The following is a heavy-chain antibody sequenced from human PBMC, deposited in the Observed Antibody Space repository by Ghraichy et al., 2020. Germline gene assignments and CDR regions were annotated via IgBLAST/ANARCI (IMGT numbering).Heavy chain of an antibody. CDR1: GGSISSNNW. J-gene: IGHJ4*02. Sequence: SETLSLTCTVSGGSISSNNWWSWVRQPPGKGLEWIGEIYHSGSTNYNPSLERRVTISIDTYKSQVSLRLSSVTAADTAVYYCAREKGAGTYKGFDYWGRGTLVTISS. CDR2: IYHSGST. CDR3: AREKGAGTYKGFDY. V-gene: IGHV4-4*02. D-gene: IGHD1-26*01.